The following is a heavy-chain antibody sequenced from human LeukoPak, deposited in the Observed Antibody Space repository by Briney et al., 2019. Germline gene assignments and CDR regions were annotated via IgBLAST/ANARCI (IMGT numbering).Heavy chain of an antibody. Sequence: GGSLRLACAASGFSFSGAWMHWVRQAPGKGLVWVSIIKSDGSTIYADSVKGRFTISRDNAKSTVYLQMDSLRAEDTAVYYCARDYYYSVDYWGQGTLVTVSS. V-gene: IGHV3-74*01. J-gene: IGHJ4*02. CDR1: GFSFSGAW. D-gene: IGHD3-22*01. CDR2: IKSDGST. CDR3: ARDYYYSVDY.